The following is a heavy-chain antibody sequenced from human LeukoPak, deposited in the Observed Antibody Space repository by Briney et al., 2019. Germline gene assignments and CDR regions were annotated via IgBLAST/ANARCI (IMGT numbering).Heavy chain of an antibody. CDR1: GGSITGYY. CDR2: IYSSGSA. CDR3: ARGFGSGWRRRAYYYYMDV. J-gene: IGHJ6*03. D-gene: IGHD6-19*01. Sequence: SETLSLTCTVSGGSITGYYWNWIRQPPGKGLEWIGYIYSSGSANYNPSLNSRVTISVDTSKNQFSLKLSSVTAADTAVYYCARGFGSGWRRRAYYYYMDVWGKGTTVTVSS. V-gene: IGHV4-59*12.